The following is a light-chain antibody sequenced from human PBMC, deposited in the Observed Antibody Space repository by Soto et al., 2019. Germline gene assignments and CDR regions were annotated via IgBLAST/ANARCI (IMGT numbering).Light chain of an antibody. V-gene: IGLV2-8*01. CDR2: EVN. CDR3: SSYAGTNNVV. CDR1: SSDVGRYNY. Sequence: QSALTQPPSASGSPGQSVTISCTGTSSDVGRYNYVSWYQQFPGKAPKLIIYEVNKRPSGVPDRFSGSKSGNTASLTVSGLQADDGTDYYCSSYAGTNNVVFGGGTKLTVL. J-gene: IGLJ2*01.